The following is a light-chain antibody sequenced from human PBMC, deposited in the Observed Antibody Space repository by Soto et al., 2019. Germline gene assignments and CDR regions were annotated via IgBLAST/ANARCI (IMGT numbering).Light chain of an antibody. CDR1: SSDIGVYNY. CDR2: EVS. J-gene: IGLJ3*02. Sequence: QSALTQPASVSGSPGQSVTITCTGTSSDIGVYNYVSWYQQHPGKAPKLVICEVSNRPSGVSSRFSGSKSGNTASLTISGLQTEDEANYYCTSFTTTNNWVFGGGTKLTVL. V-gene: IGLV2-14*01. CDR3: TSFTTTNNWV.